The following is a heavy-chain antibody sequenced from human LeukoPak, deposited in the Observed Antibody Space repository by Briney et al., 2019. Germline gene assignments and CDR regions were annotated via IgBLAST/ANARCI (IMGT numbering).Heavy chain of an antibody. V-gene: IGHV3-20*04. CDR3: ARGAITGTSASSYDP. CDR1: GFTFDDYG. D-gene: IGHD1-7*01. Sequence: TGGSLRLSCAASGFTFDDYGMSWVRQAPGKGLEWVSGINWNGGSTGYADSVRGRFTISRDNAKNSLYLQMNSLRAEDTALYYYARGAITGTSASSYDPWGQGTLVTVSS. CDR2: INWNGGST. J-gene: IGHJ5*02.